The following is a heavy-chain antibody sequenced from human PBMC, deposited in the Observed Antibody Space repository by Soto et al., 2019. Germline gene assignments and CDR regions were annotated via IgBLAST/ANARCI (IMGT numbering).Heavy chain of an antibody. Sequence: GGSLRLSXSAAGFTFGSYGMHWVRQAPGKGLEYVSGISSSGGSTNYADSVKGRFNISRDNSNNTLYLQMTSLRAEDSAVYYCVKRDLEHSRSPQNFYYYYYGIDVWGQGTTVTVSS. CDR2: ISSSGGST. CDR1: GFTFGSYG. V-gene: IGHV3-64D*06. CDR3: VKRDLEHSRSPQNFYYYYYGIDV. D-gene: IGHD6-6*01. J-gene: IGHJ6*02.